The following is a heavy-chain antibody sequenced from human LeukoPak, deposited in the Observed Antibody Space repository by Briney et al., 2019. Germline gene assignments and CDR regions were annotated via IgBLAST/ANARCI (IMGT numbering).Heavy chain of an antibody. V-gene: IGHV3-30-3*01. Sequence: PGGSLRLSCAASGFTFSSYAMHWVRQAPGKGLEWVAVISYDGSNGHYADSVKGRFTISRDNSKNTLFLQLNSLTAADTAVYYCAREMDCSSGSCYGMDVWGQGTTVTVSS. D-gene: IGHD2-2*01. CDR2: ISYDGSNG. CDR1: GFTFSSYA. J-gene: IGHJ6*02. CDR3: AREMDCSSGSCYGMDV.